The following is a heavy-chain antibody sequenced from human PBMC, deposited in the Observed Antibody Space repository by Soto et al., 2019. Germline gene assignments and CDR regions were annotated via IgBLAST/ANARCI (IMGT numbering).Heavy chain of an antibody. Sequence: QVRLVQSGAEVKKPGASLKVSCKASGYTFTSYAIHWVRQAPGQRLEWMGRINAGNGDTKYSQKFQGRVTISRDTSASTAYMELSSLRPEDRAVYYCARGYCGSTSCYMNFDYWGQGTQVTVSS. CDR3: ARGYCGSTSCYMNFDY. CDR2: INAGNGDT. D-gene: IGHD2-2*01. J-gene: IGHJ4*02. V-gene: IGHV1-3*01. CDR1: GYTFTSYA.